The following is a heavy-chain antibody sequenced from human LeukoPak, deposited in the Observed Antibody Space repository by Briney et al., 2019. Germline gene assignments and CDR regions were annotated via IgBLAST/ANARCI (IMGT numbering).Heavy chain of an antibody. CDR3: AKDPPYYDSSGYPSGYFDY. J-gene: IGHJ4*02. D-gene: IGHD3-22*01. CDR2: ISGSGGST. CDR1: GFTFSSYA. Sequence: GGSLRLSCAASGFTFSSYAMSWVRQAPGKGLEWVSAISGSGGSTYYADSVKGRFTISRDNSKNTLYLRMNSLRAEDTAVYYCAKDPPYYDSSGYPSGYFDYWGQGTLVTVSS. V-gene: IGHV3-23*01.